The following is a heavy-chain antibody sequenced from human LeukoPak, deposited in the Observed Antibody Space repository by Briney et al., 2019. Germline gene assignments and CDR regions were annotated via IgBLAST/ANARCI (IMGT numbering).Heavy chain of an antibody. V-gene: IGHV1-69*06. CDR1: GGTFSSYA. Sequence: SVKVSCKAPGGTFSSYAISWVRQAPGQGLEWMGGIIPIFGTANYAQKFQGRVTITADKSTSTAYMELSSLRSEDTAVYYCARGLSYDILTGLPNWFDPWGQGTLVTVSS. J-gene: IGHJ5*02. CDR3: ARGLSYDILTGLPNWFDP. D-gene: IGHD3-9*01. CDR2: IIPIFGTA.